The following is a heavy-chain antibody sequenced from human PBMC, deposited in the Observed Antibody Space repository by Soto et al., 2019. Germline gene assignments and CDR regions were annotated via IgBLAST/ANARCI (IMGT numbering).Heavy chain of an antibody. CDR2: IYYSGST. CDR3: ARHRRVATIPYFDY. D-gene: IGHD5-12*01. CDR1: DGSISSSSYY. J-gene: IGHJ4*02. V-gene: IGHV4-39*01. Sequence: SETLSLTCTVSDGSISSSSYYWGWIRQPPGKGLEWIGSIYYSGSTYYNPSLKSRVTISVDTSKNQFSLKLSSVTAADTAVYYCARHRRVATIPYFDYWGQGTLVTVYS.